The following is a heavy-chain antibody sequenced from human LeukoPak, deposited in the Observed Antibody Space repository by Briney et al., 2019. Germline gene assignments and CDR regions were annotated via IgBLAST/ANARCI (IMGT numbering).Heavy chain of an antibody. V-gene: IGHV3-66*01. CDR2: IYSDGST. D-gene: IGHD4-11*01. CDR3: ARDRTGQQLISRKDYYYMDV. Sequence: GRSLRLSCAASGFPVSSNYMTGVRQAPGKGLEWGSFIYSDGSTYYADSVKGRFTISRDNSKNTLYLQMNSLRAEDTAVYYCARDRTGQQLISRKDYYYMDVWGKGTTVTVSS. CDR1: GFPVSSNY. J-gene: IGHJ6*03.